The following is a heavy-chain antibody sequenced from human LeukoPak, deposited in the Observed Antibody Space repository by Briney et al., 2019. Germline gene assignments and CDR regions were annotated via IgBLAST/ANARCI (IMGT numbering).Heavy chain of an antibody. J-gene: IGHJ4*02. CDR1: GGSISSGGYY. D-gene: IGHD6-13*01. Sequence: SETLSLTCTVPGGSISSGGYYWSWIRQPPGKGLEWIGEINHSGSTNYNPSLKSRVTISVDTSKNQFSLKLSSVTAADTAVYYCTRGRRGIAAAGRGLYFDYWGQGTLVTVSS. CDR3: TRGRRGIAAAGRGLYFDY. V-gene: IGHV4-39*07. CDR2: INHSGST.